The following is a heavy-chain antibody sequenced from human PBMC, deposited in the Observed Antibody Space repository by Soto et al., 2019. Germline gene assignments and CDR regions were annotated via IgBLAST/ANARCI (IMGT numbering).Heavy chain of an antibody. J-gene: IGHJ6*02. Sequence: EVQLLESGGGLVQPGGSLRLSCAASGFTFSSYAMSWVRQAPGKGLEWVSAISGSGGSTYYADSMKGRFTISGDNSKNTLYLQMNSLRAEDTAVYYCAARDGITGIYYYYYGMDVWGQGTTVTVSS. D-gene: IGHD1-20*01. CDR1: GFTFSSYA. V-gene: IGHV3-23*01. CDR3: AARDGITGIYYYYYGMDV. CDR2: ISGSGGST.